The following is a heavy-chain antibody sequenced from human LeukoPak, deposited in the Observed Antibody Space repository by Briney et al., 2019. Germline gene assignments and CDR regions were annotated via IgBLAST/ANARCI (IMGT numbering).Heavy chain of an antibody. CDR1: GGSISSYY. J-gene: IGHJ6*03. V-gene: IGHV4-4*07. D-gene: IGHD1-14*01. CDR2: IYTSGST. Sequence: SSETLSLTCTVSGGSISSYYWSWIRQPAGKGLGWIGRIYTSGSTNYNPSLKSRVTMSVDTSKNQFSLKLSSVTAADTAVYYCARALGRTPYYYYMDVWGKGTTVAISS. CDR3: ARALGRTPYYYYMDV.